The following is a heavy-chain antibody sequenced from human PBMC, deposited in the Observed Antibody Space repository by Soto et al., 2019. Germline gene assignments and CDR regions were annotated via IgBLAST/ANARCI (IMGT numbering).Heavy chain of an antibody. CDR3: ARDPLRGYSYGLFDY. V-gene: IGHV3-33*01. CDR1: GFTFSSYG. J-gene: IGHJ4*02. D-gene: IGHD5-18*01. CDR2: IWYDGSNK. Sequence: PGGSLRLSCAASGFTFSSYGMHWVRQAPGKGLEWVAVIWYDGSNKYYADSVKGRFTISRDNSKNTLYLQMNSLRAEDTAVYYCARDPLRGYSYGLFDYWGQGTLVTVSS.